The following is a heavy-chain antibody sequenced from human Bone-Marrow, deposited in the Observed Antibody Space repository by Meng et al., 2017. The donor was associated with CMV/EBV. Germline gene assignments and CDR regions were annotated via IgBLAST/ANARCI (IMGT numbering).Heavy chain of an antibody. CDR1: GFSLSTSGMR. Sequence: SGPTLVKPTQTLTLTCTFSGFSLSTSGMRVSWIRQPPGKALEWLARIDWDDEKFYSTSLKTRLTISKDTSKNQVVLTMTNMDPVDTATYYCARIYSGGNDGMDVWGQGTTVTVSS. D-gene: IGHD4-23*01. V-gene: IGHV2-70D*14. CDR2: IDWDDEK. J-gene: IGHJ6*02. CDR3: ARIYSGGNDGMDV.